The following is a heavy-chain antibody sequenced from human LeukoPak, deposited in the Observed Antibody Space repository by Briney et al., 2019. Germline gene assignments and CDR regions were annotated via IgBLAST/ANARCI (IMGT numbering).Heavy chain of an antibody. J-gene: IGHJ4*02. CDR1: GFTFSSYG. V-gene: IGHV3-30*02. D-gene: IGHD3-22*01. CDR2: IHFDGSTK. CDR3: AKDQCTMTSCDGYPGY. Sequence: GGSLRLSCAASGFTFSSYGMHWVRQAPGKGLEWVAFIHFDGSTKYSGDSVKGRFTISRDNSKNTLYLQMNSLRPEETAVYYCAKDQCTMTSCDGYPGYWGQGALVTVSS.